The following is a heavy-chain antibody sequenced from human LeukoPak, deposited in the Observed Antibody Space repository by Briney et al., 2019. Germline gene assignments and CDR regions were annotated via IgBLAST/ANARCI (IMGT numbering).Heavy chain of an antibody. D-gene: IGHD3-3*01. V-gene: IGHV3-21*04. Sequence: GGSLRLSCAASGFTFSSYSMNWVRQAPGKGLESVSSISSSSSYIYYADSVKGRFTISRDNSKNTLYLQMNSLRAEDTAVYYCAKTYDFWSGYDSSHIDYWGQGTLVTVSS. CDR2: ISSSSSYI. J-gene: IGHJ4*02. CDR1: GFTFSSYS. CDR3: AKTYDFWSGYDSSHIDY.